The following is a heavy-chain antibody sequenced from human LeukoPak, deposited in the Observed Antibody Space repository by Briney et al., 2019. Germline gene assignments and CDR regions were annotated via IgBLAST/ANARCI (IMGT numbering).Heavy chain of an antibody. J-gene: IGHJ3*02. V-gene: IGHV3-23*01. CDR2: ISGSGGST. Sequence: PGGSLRLSCAASGFTFSSYAMSWVRQSPGKGLEWVSAISGSGGSTYYADSVKGRFTISRDNSKNTLYLQRNSLRAEDTAVYYCAREGANSDAFDIWGQGTMVTVSS. CDR3: AREGANSDAFDI. D-gene: IGHD4/OR15-4a*01. CDR1: GFTFSSYA.